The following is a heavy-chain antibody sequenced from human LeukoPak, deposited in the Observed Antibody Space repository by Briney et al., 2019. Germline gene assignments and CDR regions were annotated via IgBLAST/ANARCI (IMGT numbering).Heavy chain of an antibody. CDR3: EKKVFSGENYKYYKMDV. CDR2: INSDGSST. D-gene: IGHD3-10*01. Sequence: PGGSLRLSCAASGFTFSSYWMHWVRQAPGKGLVWVSRINSDGSSTSYADSVKGRFTISRDKSKNTLYLQMNSLRAEDTAVYYWEKKVFSGENYKYYKMDVGGKGPRVTF. V-gene: IGHV3-74*01. CDR1: GFTFSSYW. J-gene: IGHJ6*03.